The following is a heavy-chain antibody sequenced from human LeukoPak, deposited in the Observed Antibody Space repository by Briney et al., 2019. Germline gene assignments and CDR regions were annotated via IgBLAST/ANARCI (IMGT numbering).Heavy chain of an antibody. CDR3: ARDGSGSYMFSRRNSYGMDV. D-gene: IGHD3-10*01. J-gene: IGHJ6*02. V-gene: IGHV1-18*01. CDR1: GYTFTSYG. Sequence: AAVKVSCKASGYTFTSYGISWVRQAPGQGREWMGWSSAYKGNTNYAQKLQGRVTMTTDTSTSTANMELRSLRSDDTAVYYCARDGSGSYMFSRRNSYGMDVWGQGTTVTVSS. CDR2: SSAYKGNT.